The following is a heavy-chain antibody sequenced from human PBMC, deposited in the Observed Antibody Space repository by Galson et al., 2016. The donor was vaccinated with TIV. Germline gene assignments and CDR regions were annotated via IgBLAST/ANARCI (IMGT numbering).Heavy chain of an antibody. CDR1: GFTFSSYA. CDR2: ISGGGVSS. V-gene: IGHV3-23*01. CDR3: AKVPSSGFSYYYGIDV. Sequence: SLRLSCAASGFTFSSYALTWVRQAPGKGLEWVSAISGGGVSSYYGDPVKGRFTISRDNSEKMLYPQMNSLRAEDTAVYYCAKVPSSGFSYYYGIDVWGQGTTVTVS. J-gene: IGHJ6*02. D-gene: IGHD3-22*01.